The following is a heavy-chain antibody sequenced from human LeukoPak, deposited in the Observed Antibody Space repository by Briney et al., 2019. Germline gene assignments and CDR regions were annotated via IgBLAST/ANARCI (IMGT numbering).Heavy chain of an antibody. CDR1: GYTFTSYD. V-gene: IGHV1-2*02. Sequence: ASVKVSCKASGYTFTSYDINWVRQATGQGLEWMGWTNPNSGGTNYAQKFQGRVTMTRDTSISTAYMELSRLRSDDTAVYYCARATTVTDALDIWGQGTMVTVSS. CDR2: TNPNSGGT. J-gene: IGHJ3*02. CDR3: ARATTVTDALDI. D-gene: IGHD4-17*01.